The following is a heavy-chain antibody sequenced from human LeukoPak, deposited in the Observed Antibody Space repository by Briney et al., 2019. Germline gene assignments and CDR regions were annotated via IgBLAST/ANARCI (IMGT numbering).Heavy chain of an antibody. J-gene: IGHJ6*03. CDR1: GYTFTGYY. Sequence: ASVKVSCKASGYTFTGYYMHWVRQAPGQGLEWMGIINPSGGSTSYAQKFQGRVTMTRDMSTSTVYMELSSLRSEDTAVYYCARANYDSSGYYYYYYMDVWGKGTTVTVSS. V-gene: IGHV1-46*01. D-gene: IGHD3-22*01. CDR3: ARANYDSSGYYYYYYMDV. CDR2: INPSGGST.